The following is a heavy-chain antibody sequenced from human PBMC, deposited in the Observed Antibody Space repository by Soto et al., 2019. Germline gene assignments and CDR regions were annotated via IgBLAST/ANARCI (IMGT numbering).Heavy chain of an antibody. D-gene: IGHD6-6*01. V-gene: IGHV3-66*01. CDR2: IYSGGST. J-gene: IGHJ2*01. CDR3: ARDYSSSFYWYFDL. Sequence: LRLSCAASGFTVSSNYMSWVRQAPGKGLEWVSVIYSGGSTYYADSVKGRFTISRDNSKNTLYLQMNSLRAEDTAVYYCARDYSSSFYWYFDLWGRGTLVTVSS. CDR1: GFTVSSNY.